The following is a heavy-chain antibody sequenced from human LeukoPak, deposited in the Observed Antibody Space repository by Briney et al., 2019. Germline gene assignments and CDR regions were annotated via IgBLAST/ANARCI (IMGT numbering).Heavy chain of an antibody. V-gene: IGHV1-69*04. D-gene: IGHD2-21*02. CDR3: ARAGGVTDYFDY. Sequence: GASVNVSCKASGGTFSSYAISWVRQAPGQGLEWMGRIIPILGIANYAQKLQGRVTITADKSTSTAYMELSSLRSEDTAVYYCARAGGVTDYFDYWGQGTLGSVSS. CDR1: GGTFSSYA. J-gene: IGHJ4*02. CDR2: IIPILGIA.